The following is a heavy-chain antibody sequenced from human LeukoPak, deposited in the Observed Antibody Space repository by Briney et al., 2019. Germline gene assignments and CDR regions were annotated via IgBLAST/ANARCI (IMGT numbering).Heavy chain of an antibody. CDR3: ARGGMATFDY. Sequence: PSETLSLTCAVYGGSFSGYYWSWIRQPPGKGLEWIGYIYYSGSTNYNPSLKSRVTISVDTSKNQFSLKLNSVTAADTAVYYCARGGMATFDYWGQGTLVTVSS. CDR2: IYYSGST. J-gene: IGHJ4*02. V-gene: IGHV4-59*01. CDR1: GGSFSGYY. D-gene: IGHD5-24*01.